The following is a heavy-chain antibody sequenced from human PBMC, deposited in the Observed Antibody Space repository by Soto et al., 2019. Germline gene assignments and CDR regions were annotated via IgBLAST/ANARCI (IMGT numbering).Heavy chain of an antibody. D-gene: IGHD3-22*01. Sequence: ASVKVSCKASGCPFSGYAISWVRHAPGQGLEWMGGIIAIFGTANYEQKFQGRVTITADKSTSTAYMELSSLRSEDTAVYYCARSTNYYDSSYYFDYWGQGTLVTVSS. CDR3: ARSTNYYDSSYYFDY. V-gene: IGHV1-69*06. CDR1: GCPFSGYA. J-gene: IGHJ4*02. CDR2: IIAIFGTA.